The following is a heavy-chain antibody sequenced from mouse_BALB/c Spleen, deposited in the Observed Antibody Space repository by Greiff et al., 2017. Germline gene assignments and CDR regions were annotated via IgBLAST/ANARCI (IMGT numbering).Heavy chain of an antibody. CDR1: GFTFSSYA. J-gene: IGHJ4*01. Sequence: EVMLVESGGGLVKPGGSLKLSCAASGFTFSSYAMSWVRQTPEKRLEWVASISSGGSTYYPDSVKGRFTISRDNARNILYLQMSSLRSEDTAMYYCAREGYYGYENYAMDYWGQGTSVTVSS. D-gene: IGHD1-2*01. V-gene: IGHV5-6-5*01. CDR3: AREGYYGYENYAMDY. CDR2: ISSGGST.